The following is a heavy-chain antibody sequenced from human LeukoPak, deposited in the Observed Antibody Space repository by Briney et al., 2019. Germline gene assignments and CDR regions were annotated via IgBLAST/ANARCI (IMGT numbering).Heavy chain of an antibody. Sequence: PSETLSLTCAVYGESFSGYYWSWIRQPPGKGLEWIGEINHSGSTNYNPSLKSRVTISVDTSKNQFSLKLSSVTAADTAVYYCARGPWLLNYWGQGTLVTVSS. J-gene: IGHJ4*02. CDR2: INHSGST. D-gene: IGHD3-22*01. V-gene: IGHV4-34*01. CDR3: ARGPWLLNY. CDR1: GESFSGYY.